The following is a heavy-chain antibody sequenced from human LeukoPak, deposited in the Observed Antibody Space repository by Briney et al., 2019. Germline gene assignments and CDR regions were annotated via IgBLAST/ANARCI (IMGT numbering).Heavy chain of an antibody. V-gene: IGHV1-2*02. CDR1: GYTFTDYY. Sequence: ASVKVSCKTSGYTFTDYYIHWVRQAPGQGLEWMGWINPNSGETNSAQKFQGRVTMTGDTSVSTAYMELRRVTSDDTAVYYCARDRDYSNTERGFDYWGQGTLVTVSS. CDR2: INPNSGET. J-gene: IGHJ4*02. D-gene: IGHD4-11*01. CDR3: ARDRDYSNTERGFDY.